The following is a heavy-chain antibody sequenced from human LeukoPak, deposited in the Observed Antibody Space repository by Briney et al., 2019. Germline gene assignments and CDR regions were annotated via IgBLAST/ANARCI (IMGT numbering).Heavy chain of an antibody. J-gene: IGHJ4*02. CDR2: INHSGST. CDR1: GGSFSGYY. V-gene: IGHV4-34*01. D-gene: IGHD6-13*01. Sequence: PSETLSLTCALYGGSFSGYYWSWIRQPPGKGLEWIGEINHSGSTNYNPSLKSRVTMSVDTSKNQFSLKPSSVTAADTAVYYCARQSPIRIAAAGPPYFDYWGQGTLVTVSS. CDR3: ARQSPIRIAAAGPPYFDY.